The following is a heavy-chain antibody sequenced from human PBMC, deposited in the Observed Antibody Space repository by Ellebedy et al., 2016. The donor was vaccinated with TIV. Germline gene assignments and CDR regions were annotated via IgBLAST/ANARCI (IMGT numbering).Heavy chain of an antibody. Sequence: GESLKISCKGSGYSFTSYWIGWVRQMPGKGLEWMGIIYPGDSDTRYSPSFQGQVTISADKSISTAYLQWSSLKASDTAMYYCAIHLGAGTLYYYYYYGMDVWGQGTTVTVSS. D-gene: IGHD1-26*01. CDR1: GYSFTSYW. V-gene: IGHV5-51*01. CDR3: AIHLGAGTLYYYYYYGMDV. CDR2: IYPGDSDT. J-gene: IGHJ6*02.